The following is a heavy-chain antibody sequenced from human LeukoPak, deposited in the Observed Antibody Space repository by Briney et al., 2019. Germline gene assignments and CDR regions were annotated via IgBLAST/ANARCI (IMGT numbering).Heavy chain of an antibody. CDR3: ARVRGYYYDSSGFSLDY. D-gene: IGHD3-22*01. CDR2: IIPIFGIA. CDR1: GGTFSSYA. Sequence: ASVTVSCKASGGTFSSYAISWVRQAPGQGLEWMGRIIPIFGIANYAQKFQGRVTITADKSTSTAYMELSSLRSEDTAVYYCARVRGYYYDSSGFSLDYWGQGTLVTVSS. J-gene: IGHJ4*02. V-gene: IGHV1-69*04.